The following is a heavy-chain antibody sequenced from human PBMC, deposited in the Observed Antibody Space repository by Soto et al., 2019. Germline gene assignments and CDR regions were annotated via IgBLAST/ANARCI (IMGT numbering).Heavy chain of an antibody. Sequence: QVQLQESGPGLVKPSETLSLTCTVSGDSITSYYWSWIRQPPGKALEWIGYIYYNGSTDNNPSLTSRVTISLDPAKKQFSLKLKSVTAADTAVYYCARDLGIGSGPFDAWGQGTMVTVSA. CDR2: IYYNGST. J-gene: IGHJ3*01. V-gene: IGHV4-59*01. D-gene: IGHD2-2*03. CDR1: GDSITSYY. CDR3: ARDLGIGSGPFDA.